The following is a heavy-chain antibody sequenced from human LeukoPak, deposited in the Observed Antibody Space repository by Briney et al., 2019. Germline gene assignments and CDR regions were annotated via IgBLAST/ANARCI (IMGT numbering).Heavy chain of an antibody. J-gene: IGHJ6*03. V-gene: IGHV5-51*01. D-gene: IGHD3-22*01. CDR1: GYSFTNYW. CDR2: IYPGDSDT. CDR3: ARLSYDSSDFHYMDV. Sequence: GESLKISCKGSGYSFTNYWIGWVRQMPGKGLEWMGIIYPGDSDTRYSPSFQGQVTISADKSISTAFLQWSSLKASDTAMYYCARLSYDSSDFHYMDVWGKGTTVTISS.